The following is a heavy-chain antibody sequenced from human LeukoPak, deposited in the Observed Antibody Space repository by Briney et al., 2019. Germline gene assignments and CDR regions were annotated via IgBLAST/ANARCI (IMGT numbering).Heavy chain of an antibody. J-gene: IGHJ5*02. CDR3: ACLATATIGP. CDR2: IWYDGSKK. CDR1: GFTFSSYG. Sequence: GRSLRLSWAASGFTFSSYGMHWVRQAPGRGLEWVAVIWYDGSKKYYADSVKGRFTISRDNSKNTLYLQMNSLRAEDTAVYYCACLATATIGPWGQGTRVTVSS. V-gene: IGHV3-33*01. D-gene: IGHD1-1*01.